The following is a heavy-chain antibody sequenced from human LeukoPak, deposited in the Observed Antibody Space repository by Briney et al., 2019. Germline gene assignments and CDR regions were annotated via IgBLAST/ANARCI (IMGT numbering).Heavy chain of an antibody. V-gene: IGHV3-30*04. CDR1: GFTFSSYA. CDR3: ASGYYDSSGYYEGFDY. CDR2: ISYDGSNK. Sequence: PGRSLRLSCAASGFTFSSYAMHWVRQAPGKGLEWVAVISYDGSNKYYADSVKGRFTISRDNSKNTLYLQMNSLRAEDTAVYYCASGYYDSSGYYEGFDYWGQGTLVTVSS. J-gene: IGHJ4*02. D-gene: IGHD3-22*01.